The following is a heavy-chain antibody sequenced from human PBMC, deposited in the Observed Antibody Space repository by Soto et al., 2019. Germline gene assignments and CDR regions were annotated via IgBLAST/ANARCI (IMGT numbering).Heavy chain of an antibody. D-gene: IGHD4-17*01. J-gene: IGHJ6*02. CDR2: ISSSSSTI. CDR3: ARDPFDYGDYDYYYYGMDV. CDR1: GFTFSSYS. V-gene: IGHV3-48*02. Sequence: GGSLRLSCAASGFTFSSYSMNWVRQAPGKGLEWVSYISSSSSTIYYADSVKGRFTISRDNAKNSLYLQMNSLRDEDTAVYYCARDPFDYGDYDYYYYGMDVWGQGTTVTVSS.